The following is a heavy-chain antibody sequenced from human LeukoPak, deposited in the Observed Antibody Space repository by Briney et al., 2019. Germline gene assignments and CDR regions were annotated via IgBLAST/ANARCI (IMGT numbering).Heavy chain of an antibody. Sequence: SETLSLTCTVSGGSISSSSYYWGWIRQPPGKGLEWIGSIYYSGSTYYNPALTGRVTISVDTSKNQFSLKLSSVTAADTAVYYCARETGSSWYRNLYYYYYMDVWGKGTTVTVSS. CDR2: IYYSGST. CDR1: GGSISSSSYY. V-gene: IGHV4-39*07. D-gene: IGHD6-13*01. CDR3: ARETGSSWYRNLYYYYYMDV. J-gene: IGHJ6*03.